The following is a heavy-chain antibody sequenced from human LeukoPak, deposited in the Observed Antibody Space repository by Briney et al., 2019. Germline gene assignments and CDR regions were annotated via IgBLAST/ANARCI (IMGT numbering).Heavy chain of an antibody. V-gene: IGHV1-18*01. J-gene: IGHJ6*03. CDR3: ANVAKGRYFFYYMDV. CDR2: MSSDNGNT. CDR1: GHSINTFG. D-gene: IGHD5-12*01. Sequence: ASVKVSCKTSGHSINTFGITWVRQAPGQGLEWIGWMSSDNGNTNYADKFQGRVTITGDTSRTTAYMELRSLRSDDTAVYFCANVAKGRYFFYYMDVWGAGTTVTVSS.